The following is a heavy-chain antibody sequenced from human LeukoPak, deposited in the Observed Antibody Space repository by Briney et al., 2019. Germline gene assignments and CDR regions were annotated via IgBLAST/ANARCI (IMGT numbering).Heavy chain of an antibody. CDR2: IIPILALP. CDR1: GGTFSSNY. CDR3: TRDREVGSTTEGFGYF. J-gene: IGHJ2*01. D-gene: IGHD1-26*01. V-gene: IGHV1-69*04. Sequence: GASVKVSCKASGGTFSSNYVSWVRQAPGQGLEWMGRIIPILALPNYAHKFQGRITITADKSATTAYMELSSLTSEDTAVYYCTRDREVGSTTEGFGYF.